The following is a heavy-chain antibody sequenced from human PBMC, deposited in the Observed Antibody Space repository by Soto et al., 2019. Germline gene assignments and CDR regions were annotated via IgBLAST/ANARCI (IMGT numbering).Heavy chain of an antibody. Sequence: SGPTLVNPTQALTLTCTFSGFSLSTSGMRVSWIRQPPGKALEWLARIDWDDDKLYSTSLKTRLTISKDTSKNQVVLTMTNMDPVDTATYYCARILEGVDAFDIWGQGTMVTVS. J-gene: IGHJ3*02. CDR2: IDWDDDK. D-gene: IGHD1-26*01. CDR1: GFSLSTSGMR. CDR3: ARILEGVDAFDI. V-gene: IGHV2-70*04.